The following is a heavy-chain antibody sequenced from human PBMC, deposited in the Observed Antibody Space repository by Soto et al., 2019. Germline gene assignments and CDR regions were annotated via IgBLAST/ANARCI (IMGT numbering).Heavy chain of an antibody. J-gene: IGHJ4*02. D-gene: IGHD1-1*01. CDR2: ISGSGSRT. Sequence: EVQLLESGGGSVQPGVSLRLSCEASGFIFSSYVMSWVRQAPGKGLEWVSSISGSGSRTYYADSVKGRFTISRDNSRNTLYLQMNNLRAEDTAVYYCAKDTKYNWNDVFYYWGQGTQVTVSS. CDR3: AKDTKYNWNDVFYY. V-gene: IGHV3-23*01. CDR1: GFIFSSYV.